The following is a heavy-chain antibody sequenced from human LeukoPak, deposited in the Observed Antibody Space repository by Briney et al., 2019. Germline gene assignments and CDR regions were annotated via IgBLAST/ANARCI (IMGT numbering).Heavy chain of an antibody. J-gene: IGHJ5*02. CDR2: FDPEDGET. CDR1: GYTLTELS. CDR3: ATSPGYSSSKNNWFDP. D-gene: IGHD6-13*01. V-gene: IGHV1-24*01. Sequence: ASVKVSCKVSGYTLTELSMHWVRQAPGKGLEWMGGFDPEDGETIYAQKFQGRVTMTEDTSTDTAYMELSSLRSEDTAVYYCATSPGYSSSKNNWFDPWGQGTLVAVSS.